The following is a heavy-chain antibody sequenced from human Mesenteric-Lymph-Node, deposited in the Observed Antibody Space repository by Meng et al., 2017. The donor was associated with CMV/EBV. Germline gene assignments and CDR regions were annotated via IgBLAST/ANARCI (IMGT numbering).Heavy chain of an antibody. Sequence: VSGGSIRSSSYYWGWIRQPPGKGLEWIGSIYYSGSTYYNPSLKSRVTISVDTSKNQFSLKLSSVTAADTAVYYCARWDMGHNWFDPWGQGTLVTVSS. J-gene: IGHJ5*02. D-gene: IGHD1-26*01. CDR3: ARWDMGHNWFDP. CDR2: IYYSGST. CDR1: GGSIRSSSYY. V-gene: IGHV4-39*01.